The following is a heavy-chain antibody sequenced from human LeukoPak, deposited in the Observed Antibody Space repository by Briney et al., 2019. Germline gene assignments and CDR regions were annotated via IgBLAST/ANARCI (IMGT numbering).Heavy chain of an antibody. J-gene: IGHJ4*02. V-gene: IGHV3-23*01. D-gene: IGHD3/OR15-3a*01. CDR3: AKAGGSVVGPLDY. Sequence: GGSLRLSCAASGFTFSSYAMTWVRQAPGKGLEWVSAISGSGGSTYYADSVKGRFTISRDNSKNTLYLQMNSLRAEDTAVYYCAKAGGSVVGPLDYWGQGTLVTVSS. CDR2: ISGSGGST. CDR1: GFTFSSYA.